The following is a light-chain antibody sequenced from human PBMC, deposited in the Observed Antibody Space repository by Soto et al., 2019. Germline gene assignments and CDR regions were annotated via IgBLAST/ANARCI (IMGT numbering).Light chain of an antibody. V-gene: IGLV6-57*01. J-gene: IGLJ2*01. Sequence: NFMLTQPHSVSASPGQTVTISCTRSRGSIASNYVQWYQQRPGSSPTIVIYEDNQRPSGVPDRFSGSIDSSSSSASLTISGLKSEDEADYYCQSYDSDTVIFGGGTKLTVL. CDR1: RGSIASNY. CDR2: EDN. CDR3: QSYDSDTVI.